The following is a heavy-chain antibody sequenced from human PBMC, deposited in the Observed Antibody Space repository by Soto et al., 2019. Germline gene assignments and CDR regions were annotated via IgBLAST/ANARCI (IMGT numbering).Heavy chain of an antibody. CDR3: ARVRFGDYQRAFEY. CDR2: IYGDDSNT. V-gene: IGHV5-51*01. D-gene: IGHD3-10*01. J-gene: IGHJ4*02. CDR1: GYNLTNYW. Sequence: GESLKISCQGSGYNLTNYWIAWVRQVSGKGLEWMGMIYGDDSNTKYSSSFQGQVTISVDKSMNTAYLQWGSLKASDTAMYYCARVRFGDYQRAFEYWGQGILVTVSS.